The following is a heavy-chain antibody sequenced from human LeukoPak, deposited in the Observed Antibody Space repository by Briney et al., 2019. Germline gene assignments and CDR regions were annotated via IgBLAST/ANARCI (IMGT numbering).Heavy chain of an antibody. V-gene: IGHV1-8*03. CDR1: GYTFTGYY. J-gene: IGHJ5*02. CDR3: ARGQTVRRSPFDP. Sequence: ASVKVSCEASGYTFTGYYMHWVRQAPGQGLEWMGWMNPNSGNTGYAQKFQGRVTITRNTSISTAYMELSSLRSEDTAVYYCARGQTVRRSPFDPWGQGALVTVSS. D-gene: IGHD1-14*01. CDR2: MNPNSGNT.